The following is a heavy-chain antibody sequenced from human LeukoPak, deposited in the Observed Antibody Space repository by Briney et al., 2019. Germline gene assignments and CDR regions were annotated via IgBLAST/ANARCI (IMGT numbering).Heavy chain of an antibody. D-gene: IGHD3-10*01. J-gene: IGHJ5*02. CDR3: AKAGANWFDP. Sequence: TGGSLRLSCAASGFTFSGYAMSWVRQAPGKGLQWVATISRSGDDTYYADSVKGRFTVSRDNSKNTLYVQMNSLRAEDTAIYYCAKAGANWFDPWGQGTLVTVFS. CDR2: ISRSGDDT. CDR1: GFTFSGYA. V-gene: IGHV3-23*01.